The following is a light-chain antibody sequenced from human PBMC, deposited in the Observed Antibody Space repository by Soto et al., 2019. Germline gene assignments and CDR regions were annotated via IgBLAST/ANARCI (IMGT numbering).Light chain of an antibody. CDR3: CSYAGSYTYV. CDR1: SSDVGDYNY. CDR2: DVS. J-gene: IGLJ1*01. Sequence: QSVLTQPRSVSGSPGQSVTISCTGTSSDVGDYNYVSWYHQHPGKAPKLMIYDVSKWPSGVPDRFSGSKSGNTASLTISGLQAEDEADYYCCSYAGSYTYVFGTGTKVTVL. V-gene: IGLV2-11*01.